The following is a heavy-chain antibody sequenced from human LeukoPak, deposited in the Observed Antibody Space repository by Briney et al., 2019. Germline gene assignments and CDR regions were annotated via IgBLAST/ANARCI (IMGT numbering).Heavy chain of an antibody. V-gene: IGHV3-74*01. CDR1: GFTFSTYW. CDR3: ARDARYSFQL. D-gene: IGHD4-11*01. Sequence: GGSLRLSCAASGFTFSTYWMHWVRQAPGTGLVWVSHINGDGSSTSYADSVKGRFTISRDNAKNTVFLQMNSLRAEDTAVYYCARDARYSFQLWGQGTLVTVSS. J-gene: IGHJ1*01. CDR2: INGDGSST.